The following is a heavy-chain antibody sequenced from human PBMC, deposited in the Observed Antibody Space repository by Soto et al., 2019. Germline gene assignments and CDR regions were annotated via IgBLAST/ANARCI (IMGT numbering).Heavy chain of an antibody. CDR2: IYHSGST. CDR3: ARDLGGQMRAFDI. J-gene: IGHJ3*02. CDR1: GGSISSSNW. V-gene: IGHV4-4*02. D-gene: IGHD3-16*01. Sequence: TSETLSLTCAVSGGSISSSNWWSWVRQPPGKGLEWIGEIYHSGSTNYNPSLKSRVTISVDKSKNQFSLKLSSVTAADTAVYYCARDLGGQMRAFDIWDQGTMVTVSS.